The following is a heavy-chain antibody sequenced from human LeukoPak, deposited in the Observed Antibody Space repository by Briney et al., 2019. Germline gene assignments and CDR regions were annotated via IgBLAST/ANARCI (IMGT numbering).Heavy chain of an antibody. J-gene: IGHJ4*02. CDR2: IKQDGSEK. Sequence: GGSLRLSCAASGFTFSSYWMSWVRQAPGKGLEWVANIKQDGSEKYYVDSVKGRFTISRDNAKNSLYLQMNSLRAEDTAVYYCTRDCSSTNCFVDYWGQGALVTVSS. CDR1: GFTFSSYW. V-gene: IGHV3-7*03. D-gene: IGHD2-2*01. CDR3: TRDCSSTNCFVDY.